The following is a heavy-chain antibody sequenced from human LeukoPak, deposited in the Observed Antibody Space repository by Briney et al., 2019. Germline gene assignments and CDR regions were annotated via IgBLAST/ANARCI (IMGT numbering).Heavy chain of an antibody. CDR2: INPSGSST. V-gene: IGHV1-46*01. CDR1: GYAFTRHY. CDR3: ARDNSVGDYAWWFDP. D-gene: IGHD1-26*01. J-gene: IGHJ5*02. Sequence: ASVKVSCKASGYAFTRHYMHWVPQAPGQGLEWMGLINPSGSSTIYAQKFQGRVTMTRDMSTSTDYMELSSLRSEDTAVYYCARDNSVGDYAWWFDPWGQGTLVTVSS.